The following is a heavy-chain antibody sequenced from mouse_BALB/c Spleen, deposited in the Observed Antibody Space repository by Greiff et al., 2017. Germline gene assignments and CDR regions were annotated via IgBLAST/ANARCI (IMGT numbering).Heavy chain of an antibody. V-gene: IGHV1-37*01. D-gene: IGHD1-1*01. CDR1: GYSFTGYF. CDR2: INPYNGDT. CDR3: GRRATVVATDAMDY. J-gene: IGHJ4*01. Sequence: VQLKESGPELVKPGASVKISCKASGYSFTGYFMNWVKQSHGKSLEWIGRINPYNGDTFYNQKFKGKATLTVDKSSSTAHMELLSLTSEDSAVYYCGRRATVVATDAMDYWGQGTSVTVSS.